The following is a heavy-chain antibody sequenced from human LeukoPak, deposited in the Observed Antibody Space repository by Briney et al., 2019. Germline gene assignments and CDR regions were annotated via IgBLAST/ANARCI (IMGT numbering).Heavy chain of an antibody. Sequence: PSETLSLTCAVYGGSFSGYYWSWIRQPPGKGLEWIGEINHSGSTNYNPSLKSRVTISVDTSKNQFSLKLSSVTAADTAVYYCASDPYYDFWSGYHYDYYGMDVWGQGTTVTVSS. CDR2: INHSGST. J-gene: IGHJ6*02. CDR1: GGSFSGYY. CDR3: ASDPYYDFWSGYHYDYYGMDV. D-gene: IGHD3-3*01. V-gene: IGHV4-34*01.